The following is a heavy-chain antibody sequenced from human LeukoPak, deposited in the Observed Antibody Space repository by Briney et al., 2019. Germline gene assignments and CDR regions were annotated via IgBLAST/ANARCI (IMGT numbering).Heavy chain of an antibody. CDR1: GYTFTSYY. CDR3: ARAPVLLWFGEVAVYDY. Sequence: ASVKVSCKASGYTFTSYYMHWVRQAPGQGLEWMGIINPSGGSTSYAQKFQGRVTMTRDTSTSTAYMELRSLRSDDTAVYYCARAPVLLWFGEVAVYDYWGQGTLVTVSS. J-gene: IGHJ4*02. CDR2: INPSGGST. D-gene: IGHD3-10*01. V-gene: IGHV1-46*01.